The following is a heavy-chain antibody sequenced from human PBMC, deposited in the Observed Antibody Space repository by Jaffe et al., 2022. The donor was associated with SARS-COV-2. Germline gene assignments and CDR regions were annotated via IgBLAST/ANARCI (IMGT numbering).Heavy chain of an antibody. V-gene: IGHV3-9*01. J-gene: IGHJ4*02. D-gene: IGHD1-1*01. CDR2: ISWNIGNI. Sequence: EVQLVESGGGLVQPGRSLRLSCAASGFTFADYGMHWVRQAPGKGLEWVSGISWNIGNIGYADSVKGRFTISRDNPKNSLYLQMNSLRAEDTALYYCAKDLAGTTGGFDYWGQGTLVTVSS. CDR3: AKDLAGTTGGFDY. CDR1: GFTFADYG.